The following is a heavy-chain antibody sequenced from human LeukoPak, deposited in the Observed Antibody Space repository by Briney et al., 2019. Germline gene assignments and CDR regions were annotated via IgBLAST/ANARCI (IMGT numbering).Heavy chain of an antibody. D-gene: IGHD3-10*01. Sequence: ASVKVSCKASGYTFTSYYMHWVRQAPGQGLEWMGIINPSGGSTSYAQKFQGRVTMTTDTSTSTAYMELRSLRSDDTAVYYCARVHGSGSYYKGPYYFDYWGQGTLVTVSS. CDR3: ARVHGSGSYYKGPYYFDY. CDR2: INPSGGST. J-gene: IGHJ4*02. CDR1: GYTFTSYY. V-gene: IGHV1-46*01.